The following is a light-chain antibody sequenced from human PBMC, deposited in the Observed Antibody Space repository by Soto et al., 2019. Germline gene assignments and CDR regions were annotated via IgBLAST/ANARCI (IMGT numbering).Light chain of an antibody. CDR1: TTF. CDR3: NAFTTNDTFV. V-gene: IGLV2-14*03. Sequence: QSALTQPASVSGSPGQSITISCSGATTFVSWYQQHPGKAPKLIIYDVINRPSGISKRFSGSKSGNTASLTISELQAEDESVYYCNAFTTNDTFVFGTGTKVT. CDR2: DVI. J-gene: IGLJ1*01.